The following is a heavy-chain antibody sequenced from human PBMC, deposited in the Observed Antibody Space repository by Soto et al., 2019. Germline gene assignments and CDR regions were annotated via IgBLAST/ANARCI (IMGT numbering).Heavy chain of an antibody. D-gene: IGHD6-13*01. CDR3: ARGHLGYSSSWYGFDY. V-gene: IGHV4-34*01. J-gene: IGHJ4*02. Sequence: PSETLSLTCPVYGGPFSGYYWSWIRQTPGKGLEWIGEINQSGATKYNPSLESRVTISVDTSRNQFSLQLSSVTAADTAVYYCARGHLGYSSSWYGFDYWGQGTLVTVSS. CDR2: INQSGAT. CDR1: GGPFSGYY.